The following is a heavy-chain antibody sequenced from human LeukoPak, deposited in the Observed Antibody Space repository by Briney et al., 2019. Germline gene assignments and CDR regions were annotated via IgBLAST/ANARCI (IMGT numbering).Heavy chain of an antibody. CDR2: ITGSGTRT. V-gene: IGHV3-23*01. CDR1: GFAFSSYG. Sequence: GGSLRLSCAASGFAFSSYGMTWVRQAPGKGLNWGSYITGSGTRTYYADSVKGRLTISRDNSKNTLYLQMNSLRAEDTAVYFCAKLLVRDSDAFDIWGQGTMVTVSS. CDR3: AKLLVRDSDAFDI. J-gene: IGHJ3*02. D-gene: IGHD3-10*01.